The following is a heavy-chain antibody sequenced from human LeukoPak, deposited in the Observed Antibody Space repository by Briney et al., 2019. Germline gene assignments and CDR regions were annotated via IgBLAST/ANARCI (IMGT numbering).Heavy chain of an antibody. D-gene: IGHD3-3*01. CDR3: ARDAILEWLPPSYYYMDV. Sequence: SVKVSCMASGGTFSSYAISWVRQAPGQGLEWMGGIIPIFGTANYAQKFQGRVTITADESTSTAYMELSSLRSEDTAVYYCARDAILEWLPPSYYYMDVWGKGTTVTVSS. CDR2: IIPIFGTA. J-gene: IGHJ6*03. CDR1: GGTFSSYA. V-gene: IGHV1-69*01.